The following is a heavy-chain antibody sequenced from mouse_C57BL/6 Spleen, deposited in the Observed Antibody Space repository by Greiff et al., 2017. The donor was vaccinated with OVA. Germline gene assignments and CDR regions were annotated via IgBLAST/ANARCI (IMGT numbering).Heavy chain of an antibody. J-gene: IGHJ4*01. D-gene: IGHD2-1*01. V-gene: IGHV1-69*01. CDR1: GYTFTSYW. CDR3: ARRVYYGNQYAMDY. Sequence: QVQLQQPGAELVMPGASVKLSCKASGYTFTSYWMHWVKQRPGQGLEWIGEIDPSDSYTNYNQKFKGKSTLTVDKSSSTAYMQLSSLTSEDSAVYYCARRVYYGNQYAMDYWGQGTSVTVSS. CDR2: IDPSDSYT.